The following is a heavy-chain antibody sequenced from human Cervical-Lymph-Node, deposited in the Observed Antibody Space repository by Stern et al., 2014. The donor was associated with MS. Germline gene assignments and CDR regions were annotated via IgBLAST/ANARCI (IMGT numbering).Heavy chain of an antibody. J-gene: IGHJ6*02. CDR3: STAPILYCTNGVCPPGGDV. CDR2: FVPMFVTT. Sequence: VQLVESGTEVKKPGPPWKISCGALGDTFSILPVTWWRQAPGQGLWWRGEFVPMFVTTNYAQKFQGRVTITADKSTSTAYMELSSLRFEDTAVYYCSTAPILYCTNGVCPPGGDVWGQGTTVTVS. CDR1: GDTFSILP. D-gene: IGHD2-8*01. V-gene: IGHV1-69*06.